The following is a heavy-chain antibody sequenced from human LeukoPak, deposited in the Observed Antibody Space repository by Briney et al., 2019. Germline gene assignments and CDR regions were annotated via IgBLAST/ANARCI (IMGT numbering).Heavy chain of an antibody. D-gene: IGHD5-18*01. Sequence: PSETLSLTCTVSSGSISSSSYYWGWIRQPPGKGLEWIGSIYYSGSTYYNPSLKSRVTISVDTSKNQFSLKVNSVTAADTAVYYCARRGYTYGWGWFDPWGQGTLVTVSS. CDR1: SGSISSSSYY. V-gene: IGHV4-39*07. CDR2: IYYSGST. CDR3: ARRGYTYGWGWFDP. J-gene: IGHJ5*02.